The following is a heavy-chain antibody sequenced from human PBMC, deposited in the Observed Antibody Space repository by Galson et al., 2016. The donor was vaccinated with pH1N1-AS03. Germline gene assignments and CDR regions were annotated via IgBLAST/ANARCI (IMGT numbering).Heavy chain of an antibody. V-gene: IGHV3-7*03. CDR2: IKKDGGEK. CDR1: GFIFSDYG. J-gene: IGHJ4*02. Sequence: SLRLSCAASGFIFSDYGMSWVRQAPGKGLEWVANIKKDGGEKYYVDSVRGRFTISRDNAKKSLYLQMSSLRVEATAVYYCASSGFWGRGTLVAVSS. D-gene: IGHD3-10*01. CDR3: ASSGF.